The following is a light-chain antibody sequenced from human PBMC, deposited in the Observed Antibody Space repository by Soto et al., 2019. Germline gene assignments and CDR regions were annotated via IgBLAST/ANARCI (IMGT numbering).Light chain of an antibody. CDR3: QQYGSSPYT. Sequence: EIVLTQSPGTLSLSPGERATLSCRAGQSISSNYLAWYQQKPGQAPRLLINGASSRATGIPDRFSGSGSGTDFTLTISRLEPEDFAVYYCQQYGSSPYTFGQGTQLEIK. J-gene: IGKJ2*01. CDR2: GAS. V-gene: IGKV3-20*01. CDR1: QSISSNY.